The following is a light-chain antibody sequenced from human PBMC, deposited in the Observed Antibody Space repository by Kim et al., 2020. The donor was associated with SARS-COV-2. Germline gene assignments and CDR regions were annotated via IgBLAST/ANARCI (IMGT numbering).Light chain of an antibody. Sequence: VFPGRRATLSCRASQSVSSNLALYQQKPGQAPRLLIYGASTRATGIPARFSGSGSGTEFTLTISSLQSEDLAVYYCQQYNNWPWRFGQGTKVDIK. CDR2: GAS. J-gene: IGKJ1*01. V-gene: IGKV3-15*01. CDR3: QQYNNWPWR. CDR1: QSVSSN.